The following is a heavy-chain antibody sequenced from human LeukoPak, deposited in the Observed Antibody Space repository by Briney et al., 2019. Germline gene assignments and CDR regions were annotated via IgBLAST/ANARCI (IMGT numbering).Heavy chain of an antibody. V-gene: IGHV3-30-3*01. CDR2: ISYDGSNK. D-gene: IGHD3-10*01. Sequence: GGSLRLSCAASGFTFSSYAMHWVRQAPGKGLEWVAVISYDGSNKYYADSVKGRFTISRDNSKNTLYLQMISLRAEDTAVYYCARDINVGSMVRGVIRDWGQGTLVTVSS. J-gene: IGHJ4*02. CDR1: GFTFSSYA. CDR3: ARDINVGSMVRGVIRD.